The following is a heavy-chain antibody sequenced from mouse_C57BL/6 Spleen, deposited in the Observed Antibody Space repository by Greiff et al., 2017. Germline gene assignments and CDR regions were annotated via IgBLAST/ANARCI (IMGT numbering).Heavy chain of an antibody. V-gene: IGHV1-15*01. J-gene: IGHJ4*01. Sequence: VQLQQSGAELVRPGASVTLSCKASGYTFTDYEMHWVKQTPVHGLEWIGAIDPETGGTAYNQKFKGKAILTADKSSSTAYMELRSLTSEDPAVYYCTRYGMDYWGQGTSVTVSS. CDR2: IDPETGGT. CDR1: GYTFTDYE. CDR3: TRYGMDY.